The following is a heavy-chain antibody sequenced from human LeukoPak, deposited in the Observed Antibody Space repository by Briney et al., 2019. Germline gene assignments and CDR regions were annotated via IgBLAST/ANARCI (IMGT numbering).Heavy chain of an antibody. V-gene: IGHV4-39*01. CDR1: GGSFSSYY. CDR2: IYYSGST. D-gene: IGHD3-9*01. Sequence: PSETLSLTCAVYGGSFSSYYWGWIRQPPGKGLEWIGSIYYSGSTYYNPSLKSRVTISVDTSKNQFSLKLSSVTAADTAVYYCARHNVDILTGYYSYWGQGTLVTVSS. CDR3: ARHNVDILTGYYSY. J-gene: IGHJ4*02.